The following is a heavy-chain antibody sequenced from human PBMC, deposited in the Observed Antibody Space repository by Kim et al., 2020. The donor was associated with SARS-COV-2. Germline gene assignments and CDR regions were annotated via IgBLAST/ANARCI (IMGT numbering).Heavy chain of an antibody. CDR2: IKSKSDGGTA. Sequence: GGSLRLSCEVSGIPFSNAWFNWVRQVPGKGLEWVGRIKSKSDGGTADLAAPVKGRFAISRDDSKNTLYVLMNSLRTDDSAVYYCTTVSMRWGQGTLVTVS. CDR3: TTVSMR. D-gene: IGHD2-2*01. V-gene: IGHV3-15*07. J-gene: IGHJ4*01. CDR1: GIPFSNAW.